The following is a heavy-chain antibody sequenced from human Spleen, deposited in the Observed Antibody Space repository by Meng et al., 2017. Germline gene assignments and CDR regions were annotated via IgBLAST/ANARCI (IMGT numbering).Heavy chain of an antibody. D-gene: IGHD1-26*01. CDR2: ISFDGSHI. V-gene: IGHV3-30*04. Sequence: GESLKISCAASGYTFRSYAMHWVRQAPGKGLDWVATISFDGSHIYYADSLKGRFTISRDNSQNTLFLQMNSLRAEDTAIYYCAREVDGSYGPFDDGFDIWGQGTMVTVSS. J-gene: IGHJ3*02. CDR3: AREVDGSYGPFDDGFDI. CDR1: GYTFRSYA.